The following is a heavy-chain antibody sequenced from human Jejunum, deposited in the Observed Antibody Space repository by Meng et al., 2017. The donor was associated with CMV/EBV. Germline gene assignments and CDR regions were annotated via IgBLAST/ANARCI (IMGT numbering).Heavy chain of an antibody. CDR3: AKNYDFPD. J-gene: IGHJ4*02. CDR1: DFTFRYYG. CDR2: ISGSGDST. Sequence: VRVLESVVGVVQPGECLRFFCAAFDFTFRYYGMSWVRQAPGKGLEWVSSISGSGDSTNNADAVKGRFTISRDNSKNTLDLQMNSLRADDTAVYYCAKNYDFPDWGQGTLVTVSS. V-gene: IGHV3-23*01. D-gene: IGHD3-3*01.